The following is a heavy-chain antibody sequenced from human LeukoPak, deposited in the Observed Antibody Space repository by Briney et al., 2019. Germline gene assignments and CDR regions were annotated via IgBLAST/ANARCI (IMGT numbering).Heavy chain of an antibody. D-gene: IGHD6-13*01. CDR3: ARRSAGIAGGPGFDP. V-gene: IGHV4-4*09. CDR1: GGSINSFY. CDR2: IHSSGST. J-gene: IGHJ5*02. Sequence: SETLSLTCTVSGGSINSFYWSWIRQPPGKGLEWIGYIHSSGSTNYNPSLKSRVTISVDTSKNQVSLKLSSVTAADAAVYYCARRSAGIAGGPGFDPWGQGTLVTVSS.